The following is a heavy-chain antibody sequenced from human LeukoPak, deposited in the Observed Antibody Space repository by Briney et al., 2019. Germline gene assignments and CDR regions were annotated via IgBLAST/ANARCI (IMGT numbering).Heavy chain of an antibody. J-gene: IGHJ3*02. D-gene: IGHD2-21*01. Sequence: SETLSLTCTVSGGSISSGDYYWSWIRQPPGKGLEWIGYIYYSGSTYYNPSLKSRVTISVDTSKNQFSLKLSSVTAAGTAVYYCARTHIVAVDAFDIWGQGTMVTVSS. CDR1: GGSISSGDYY. CDR2: IYYSGST. V-gene: IGHV4-30-4*01. CDR3: ARTHIVAVDAFDI.